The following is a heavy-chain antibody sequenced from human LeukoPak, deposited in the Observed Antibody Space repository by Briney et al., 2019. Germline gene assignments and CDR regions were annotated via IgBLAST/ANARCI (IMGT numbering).Heavy chain of an antibody. CDR2: IYWDDEK. CDR3: AHRQLYILPGAFDI. J-gene: IGHJ3*02. V-gene: IGHV2-5*02. Sequence: QTLSLTCTFSAFSLTTSGVGVGWIRQPPGTALEWLALIYWDDEKRYSPSLKSRLTITTGTSKNQVVLTMTNMDPVDTATYYCAHRQLYILPGAFDIWGQGTMVTASS. CDR1: AFSLTTSGVG. D-gene: IGHD2-8*01.